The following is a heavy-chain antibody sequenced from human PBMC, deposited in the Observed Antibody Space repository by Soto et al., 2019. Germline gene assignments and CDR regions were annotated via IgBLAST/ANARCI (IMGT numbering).Heavy chain of an antibody. CDR3: ARSQLLSSGPVY. V-gene: IGHV1-69*12. Sequence: QVQLVQSGAEVKKPGSSVKVSCKASGGTFSSYAITWVRQAPGQGLEWLGGIIPIFGTANYAQKFQGRVTITAVESTNTAYMELSSLRSEDTAVYYCARSQLLSSGPVYWGQGTLVTVSS. CDR2: IIPIFGTA. CDR1: GGTFSSYA. J-gene: IGHJ4*02. D-gene: IGHD2-2*01.